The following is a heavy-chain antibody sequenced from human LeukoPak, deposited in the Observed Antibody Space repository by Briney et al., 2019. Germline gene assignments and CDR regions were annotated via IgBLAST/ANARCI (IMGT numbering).Heavy chain of an antibody. CDR3: AKTSIQTGTLDY. Sequence: PGGSLRLSCAASGFTFSSYGMHWVRQAPGKGLEWVAVISYDGSNKYYADSVKGRFTISRDNSKNTLYLQMNSLRAEDTAVYYCAKTSIQTGTLDYWGQGTLVTVSS. D-gene: IGHD1-1*01. CDR1: GFTFSSYG. V-gene: IGHV3-30*18. J-gene: IGHJ4*02. CDR2: ISYDGSNK.